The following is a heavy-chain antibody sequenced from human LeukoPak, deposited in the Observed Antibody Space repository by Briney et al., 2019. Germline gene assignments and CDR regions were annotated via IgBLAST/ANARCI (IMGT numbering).Heavy chain of an antibody. V-gene: IGHV3-33*08. CDR2: IWYDGSNK. J-gene: IGHJ4*02. Sequence: PGGSLRLSCSASGFPFSSYAMHWVRQAPGKGLEWVALIWYDGSNKYYADSVKGRFTISRDNSKNTLYLQMNSLRAEDTAVYYCARDRGSGSYLSWGQGTLVTVSS. D-gene: IGHD1-26*01. CDR1: GFPFSSYA. CDR3: ARDRGSGSYLS.